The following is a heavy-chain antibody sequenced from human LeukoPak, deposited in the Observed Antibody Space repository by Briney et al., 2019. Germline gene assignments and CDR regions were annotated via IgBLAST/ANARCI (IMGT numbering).Heavy chain of an antibody. V-gene: IGHV4-34*01. J-gene: IGHJ4*02. CDR2: INHSGST. D-gene: IGHD3-22*01. CDR1: GGSFSGYY. CDR3: ARHNAYDSSGYYSFAGPPPADY. Sequence: SETLSLTCAVYGGSFSGYYWSWIRQPPGKGLEWIGEINHSGSTNYNPSLKSRVTISVDTSKNQFSLKLSSVTAADTAVYYCARHNAYDSSGYYSFAGPPPADYWGQGTLVTVSS.